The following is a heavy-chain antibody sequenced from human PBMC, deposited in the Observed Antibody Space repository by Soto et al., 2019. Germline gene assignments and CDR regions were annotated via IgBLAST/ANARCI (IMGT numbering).Heavy chain of an antibody. CDR3: ARKIHQHQLVNWFAP. Sequence: QVQLVQSGAEVKKPGASVKVSCKASGYTFTSYGISWVRQAPGQGLERMGWISAYHGNTNYAQKLQGRVTMTTDTSTSTAYMELRSLRSDDTAVYYCARKIHQHQLVNWFAPWGQGTLVTVSS. CDR1: GYTFTSYG. V-gene: IGHV1-18*04. CDR2: ISAYHGNT. D-gene: IGHD6-13*01. J-gene: IGHJ5*02.